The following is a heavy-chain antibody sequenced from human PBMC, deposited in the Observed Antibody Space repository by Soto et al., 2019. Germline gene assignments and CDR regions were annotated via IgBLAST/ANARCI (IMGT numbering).Heavy chain of an antibody. J-gene: IGHJ5*02. CDR1: GDSFSGYY. V-gene: IGHV4-34*01. Sequence: SETLSLTCAVYGDSFSGYYWSWIRQPPGKGLEWIGEINHSGSTNYNPSLKSRVTISVDTSKNQFSLKLSSVTAADTALYYCARRITMIVVAHRGFDPWGQETLVTGSS. CDR3: ARRITMIVVAHRGFDP. D-gene: IGHD3-22*01. CDR2: INHSGST.